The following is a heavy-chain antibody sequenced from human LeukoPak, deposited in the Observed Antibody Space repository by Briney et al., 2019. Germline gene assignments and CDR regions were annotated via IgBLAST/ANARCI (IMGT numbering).Heavy chain of an antibody. Sequence: GRSLRLSCAASGFTFSSNGMHWVRQAPGKGLEWVAVIWYDGSNKYYADSVKGRFTISRDNSKNMLFLQMNSLRAEDTAVYYCARDVWGASYSMLDYWGQGTLVTVSS. J-gene: IGHJ4*02. D-gene: IGHD3-16*01. CDR1: GFTFSSNG. V-gene: IGHV3-33*01. CDR3: ARDVWGASYSMLDY. CDR2: IWYDGSNK.